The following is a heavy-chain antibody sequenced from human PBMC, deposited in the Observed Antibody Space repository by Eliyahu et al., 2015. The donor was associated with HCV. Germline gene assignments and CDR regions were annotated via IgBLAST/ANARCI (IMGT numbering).Heavy chain of an antibody. CDR3: ARGGYNFWSGSGDDWFDP. CDR1: GYTFPAYY. J-gene: IGHJ5*02. Sequence: QVQLVQSGPEMKEPGASVTVSCKASGYTFPAYYLHWVRQAPGQGLEWMGWVNPNAGGTDSAQKFQGRVTMTSDTSANTAYMELNRLTSDDTAVYYCARGGYNFWSGSGDDWFDPWGQGTLVTVSS. D-gene: IGHD3-3*01. V-gene: IGHV1-2*02. CDR2: VNPNAGGT.